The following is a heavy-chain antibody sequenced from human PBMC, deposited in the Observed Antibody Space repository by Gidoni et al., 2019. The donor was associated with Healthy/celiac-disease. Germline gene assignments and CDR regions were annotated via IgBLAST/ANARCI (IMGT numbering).Heavy chain of an antibody. V-gene: IGHV4-39*01. D-gene: IGHD3-10*01. J-gene: IGHJ5*02. CDR2: IYYSGST. CDR3: ARQLYYYGSGSSNWFDP. CDR1: GGSISSSSYY. Sequence: QLQLQESGPGLVKPSETLSLTCTVSGGSISSSSYYWGWIRQPPGKGLEWIGSIYYSGSTYYNPSLKSRVTISVDTSKNQFSLKLSSVTAADTAVYYCARQLYYYGSGSSNWFDPWGQGTLVTVSS.